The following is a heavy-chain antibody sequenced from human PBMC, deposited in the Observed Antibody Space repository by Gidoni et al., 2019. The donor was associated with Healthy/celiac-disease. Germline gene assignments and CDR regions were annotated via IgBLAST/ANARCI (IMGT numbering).Heavy chain of an antibody. CDR2: IYWDDDK. Sequence: QITLKESGPTLVKPTQTLTLTCTFSGFSLSTSGVGVGWIRQPPGQALEWLALIYWDDDKRYSPSLKSMLTITKDTSKNQVVLTMTNMDPVDTATYYCAHAEVGSYYYGMDVWGQGTTVTVSS. D-gene: IGHD2-15*01. V-gene: IGHV2-5*02. CDR1: GFSLSTSGVG. CDR3: AHAEVGSYYYGMDV. J-gene: IGHJ6*02.